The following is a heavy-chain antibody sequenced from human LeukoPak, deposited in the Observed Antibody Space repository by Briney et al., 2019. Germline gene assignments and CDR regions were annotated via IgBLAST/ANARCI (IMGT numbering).Heavy chain of an antibody. Sequence: SQTLSLTCAISGDSVSSNSAAWNWIRQSPSRGLEWLGRTYYRSKWYNDYAVSVKSRITINPDTSKNQFSLQLNSVTPEDTAVYYCARAVAGTNRQVTPEWDYWYFDLWAVAPWSLSPQ. CDR2: TYYRSKWYN. J-gene: IGHJ2*01. V-gene: IGHV6-1*01. CDR1: GDSVSSNSAA. D-gene: IGHD6-19*01. CDR3: ARAVAGTNRQVTPEWDYWYFDL.